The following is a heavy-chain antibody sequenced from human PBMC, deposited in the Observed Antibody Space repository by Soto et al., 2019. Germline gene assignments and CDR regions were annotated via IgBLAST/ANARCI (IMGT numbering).Heavy chain of an antibody. CDR2: ISYDGSNK. V-gene: IGHV3-30-3*01. Sequence: PGGSLRLSCAASGFTFSSYAMHWVRQAPGKGLEWVAVISYDGSNKYYADSVKGRFTISRDNSKNTLYLQMNSLRAEDTAVYYCARDLVGYYDILTGYYDYWGQGTLVTVSS. D-gene: IGHD3-9*01. J-gene: IGHJ4*02. CDR1: GFTFSSYA. CDR3: ARDLVGYYDILTGYYDY.